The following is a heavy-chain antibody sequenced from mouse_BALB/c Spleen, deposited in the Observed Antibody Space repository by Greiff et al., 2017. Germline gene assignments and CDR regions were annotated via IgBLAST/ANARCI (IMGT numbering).Heavy chain of an antibody. CDR1: GYTFTSYW. V-gene: IGHV1-69*02. CDR2: IDPSDSYT. D-gene: IGHD2-3*01. CDR3: ARDGAY. J-gene: IGHJ3*01. Sequence: VQLQQPGAELVKPGASVKLSCKASGYTFTSYWMHWVKQRPGQGLEWIGEIDPSDSYTNYNQKFKGKATLTVDKSSSTAYMQLSSLTSEDSAVYYCARDGAYWGQGTLVTVSA.